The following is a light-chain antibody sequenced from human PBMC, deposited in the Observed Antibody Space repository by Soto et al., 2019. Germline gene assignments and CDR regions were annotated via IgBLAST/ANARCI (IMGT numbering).Light chain of an antibody. CDR3: SSYAVNKGV. CDR2: EVS. V-gene: IGLV2-8*01. J-gene: IGLJ3*02. Sequence: QSALTQPPSASGSPGQSVTISCAGTSSDVGAYNYVSWYQQHPGKAPKLMIYEVSKRPSGVPDRFSGSKSGNTASLTVSGLQTEDEADYYFSSYAVNKGVFGGVTKLTVL. CDR1: SSDVGAYNY.